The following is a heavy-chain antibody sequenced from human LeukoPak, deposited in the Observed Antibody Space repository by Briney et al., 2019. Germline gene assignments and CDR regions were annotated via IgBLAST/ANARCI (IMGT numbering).Heavy chain of an antibody. CDR3: ARDGSGTYQGPFDY. Sequence: ASVTETCKASGYTFTSYYMHWVRQAPGQGLEWMGIINPSGGSTSYAQKFQGRVTMTRDTSTSTVYMELSSLRSEDTAVYYCARDGSGTYQGPFDYWGKGPLVTVSS. D-gene: IGHD1-26*01. CDR1: GYTFTSYY. J-gene: IGHJ4*02. CDR2: INPSGGST. V-gene: IGHV1-46*01.